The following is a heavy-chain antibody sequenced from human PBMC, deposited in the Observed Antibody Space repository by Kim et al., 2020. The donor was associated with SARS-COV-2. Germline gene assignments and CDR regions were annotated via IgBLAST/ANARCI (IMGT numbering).Heavy chain of an antibody. J-gene: IGHJ3*02. CDR2: EM. Sequence: EMEYVDSMRGRFTISRDNAKNSLYLQMSCLRAEDTAVYYCARGGLFYSFDIWGQGTLVSVSS. V-gene: IGHV3-7*01. D-gene: IGHD3-10*01. CDR3: ARGGLFYSFDI.